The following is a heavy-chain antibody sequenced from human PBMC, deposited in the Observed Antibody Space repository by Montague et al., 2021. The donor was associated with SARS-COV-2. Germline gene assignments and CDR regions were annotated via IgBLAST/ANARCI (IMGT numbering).Heavy chain of an antibody. CDR3: AREVRYYYDSSGPEAFDI. CDR1: GRFISSYY. CDR2: IYYSGST. D-gene: IGHD3-22*01. Sequence: SETLSLTCTVSGRFISSYYWSWIRQPQGKGLEWIGYIYYSGSTNYNTSLKSRVTISVDTSKNQFSLKLSSVTAADTAVYYCAREVRYYYDSSGPEAFDIWGQGTMVTVSS. J-gene: IGHJ3*02. V-gene: IGHV4-59*01.